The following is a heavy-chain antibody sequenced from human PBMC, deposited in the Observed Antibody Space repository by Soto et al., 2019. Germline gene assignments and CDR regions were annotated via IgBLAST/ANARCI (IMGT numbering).Heavy chain of an antibody. CDR2: IYHSGNT. D-gene: IGHD3-10*01. Sequence: QVQLQESGPGLVKPSGTLSLTCAVSGGSISSSNWWSWVRQPPGKGLEWIGEIYHSGNTNYNPSLKSRVTMAVDKSRNQFSLKRSSVTAADTAVDYCARRWGEGRVDYWGQGTLVTVSS. CDR3: ARRWGEGRVDY. V-gene: IGHV4-4*02. J-gene: IGHJ4*02. CDR1: GGSISSSNW.